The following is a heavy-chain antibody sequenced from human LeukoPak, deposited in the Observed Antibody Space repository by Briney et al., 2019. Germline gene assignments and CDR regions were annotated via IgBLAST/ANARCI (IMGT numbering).Heavy chain of an antibody. J-gene: IGHJ2*01. D-gene: IGHD3-22*01. CDR3: ARDGSSGYPSRRYWYFDL. Sequence: SETLSLTCTVSGGSISSGGYYWSWIRQHPGTGLEWIGYIYYSGSTYYNPSLKSRVTISVDTSKNQFSLKLSSVTAADTAVYYCARDGSSGYPSRRYWYFDLWGRGTLVTVSS. CDR2: IYYSGST. CDR1: GGSISSGGYY. V-gene: IGHV4-31*03.